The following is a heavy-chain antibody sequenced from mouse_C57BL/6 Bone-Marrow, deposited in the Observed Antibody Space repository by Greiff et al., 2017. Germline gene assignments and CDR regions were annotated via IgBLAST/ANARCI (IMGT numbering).Heavy chain of an antibody. CDR3: AMARYWYFDV. CDR2: IYPSDSET. V-gene: IGHV1-61*01. J-gene: IGHJ1*03. Sequence: VQLQQPGAELVRPGSSVKLSCKASGYTFTSYWMDWVKQRPGQGLEWIGNIYPSDSETHYNQKFKDKATLTVDKSSSTAYMQLSSLTSADSAVYYCAMARYWYFDVWGTGTTVTVSS. CDR1: GYTFTSYW.